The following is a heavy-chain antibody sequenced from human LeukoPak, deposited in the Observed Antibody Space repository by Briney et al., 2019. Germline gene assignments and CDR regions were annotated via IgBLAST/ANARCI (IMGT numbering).Heavy chain of an antibody. Sequence: ASVKVSCKASGYSFANYSISWVRQAPGQGLEWMGWISGYNGNTSYAQNLQDRVTMTTDTSTSTAYMELRSLRSDDTAVYYCATAGGSSGYHNFDYWGQGTLVTVSS. D-gene: IGHD3-22*01. CDR2: ISGYNGNT. CDR3: ATAGGSSGYHNFDY. V-gene: IGHV1-18*01. CDR1: GYSFANYS. J-gene: IGHJ4*02.